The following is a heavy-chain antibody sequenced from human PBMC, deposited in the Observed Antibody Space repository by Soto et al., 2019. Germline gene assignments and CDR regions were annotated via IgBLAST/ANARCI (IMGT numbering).Heavy chain of an antibody. Sequence: SETLSLTCSVSGGSITSSSYYWGWIRQPPGKGLEWIGSIYYSGSTYYNPSLKSRVTISVDTSKNQFSLKLRSEDTAVYYCVRDVYSSGWYNWFDPWGQGTLVTVSS. CDR3: VRDVYSSGWYNWFDP. V-gene: IGHV4-39*07. J-gene: IGHJ5*02. CDR2: IYYSGST. CDR1: GGSITSSSYY. D-gene: IGHD6-19*01.